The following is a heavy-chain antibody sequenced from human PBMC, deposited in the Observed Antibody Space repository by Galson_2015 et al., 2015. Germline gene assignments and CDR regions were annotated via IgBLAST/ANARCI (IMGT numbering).Heavy chain of an antibody. V-gene: IGHV3-9*01. J-gene: IGHJ5*02. D-gene: IGHD6-19*01. CDR2: ISWNSGSI. Sequence: SLRLSCAASGFTFDDYAMHWVRQAPGKGLEWVSGISWNSGSIGYADSVKGRFTISRDNAKNSLYLQMNSLRAEDTALYYCAKDPTAGGSSGWANWFDPWGQGTLVTVSS. CDR3: AKDPTAGGSSGWANWFDP. CDR1: GFTFDDYA.